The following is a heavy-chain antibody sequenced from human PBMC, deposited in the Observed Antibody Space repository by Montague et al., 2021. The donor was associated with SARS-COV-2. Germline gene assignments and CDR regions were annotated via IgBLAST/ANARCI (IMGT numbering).Heavy chain of an antibody. J-gene: IGHJ6*02. Sequence: DTLSLPFPVPGASVRTYYWSWIRQSAGKKLEWMGRLYTSGSTYYNPSFKSRVTMSLDTSKNLFSLNLSSMTAADTAVYYCARDGADYSFAYYHEMDVWGQGIAVTVSS. CDR2: LYTSGST. D-gene: IGHD5-12*01. CDR3: ARDGADYSFAYYHEMDV. V-gene: IGHV4-4*07. CDR1: GASVRTYY.